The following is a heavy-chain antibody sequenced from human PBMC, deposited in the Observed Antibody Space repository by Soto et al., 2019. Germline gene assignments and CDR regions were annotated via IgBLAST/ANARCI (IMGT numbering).Heavy chain of an antibody. J-gene: IGHJ5*02. Sequence: SETLSLTCAVSGGSISSGGYSWSWIRQPPGKGLEWIGYIYHSGSTYYNPSLKSRVTISVDRSKNQFSLKLTSVTAADTAVYYCARDQLEGNWFDPWGQGTLVTVSS. CDR3: ARDQLEGNWFDP. CDR2: IYHSGST. V-gene: IGHV4-30-2*01. CDR1: GGSISSGGYS. D-gene: IGHD1-1*01.